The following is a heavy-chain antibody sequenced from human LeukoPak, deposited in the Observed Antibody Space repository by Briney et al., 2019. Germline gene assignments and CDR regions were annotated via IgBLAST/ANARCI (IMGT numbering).Heavy chain of an antibody. CDR3: AKSENYRFDY. V-gene: IGHV3-48*02. CDR2: ISSSSTTI. J-gene: IGHJ4*02. Sequence: PGGSLRLSCAASGFTFSSYSMNWVRQAPGKGLEWVSFISSSSTTIYYADSVKGRFTISRDNAKNSLYLQVNSLRDEDTAVYYCAKSENYRFDYLGQGTLVTVSS. CDR1: GFTFSSYS. D-gene: IGHD1-7*01.